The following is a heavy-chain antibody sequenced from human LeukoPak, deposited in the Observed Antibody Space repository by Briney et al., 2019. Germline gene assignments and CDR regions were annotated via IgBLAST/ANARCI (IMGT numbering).Heavy chain of an antibody. CDR3: HTEGGNYDYVWGSYRLTEGGDY. CDR2: IKSKTDGGTT. V-gene: IGHV3-15*01. J-gene: IGHJ4*02. D-gene: IGHD3-16*02. CDR1: GFTFSNAW. Sequence: PGGSLRLSCAASGFTFSNAWMSWVPQAPGKGLEWVGRIKSKTDGGTTDYAAPVNGRFTISRDDSKNTLYLQMHSLKTEDTAVYYCHTEGGNYDYVWGSYRLTEGGDYWGQGTLLTVSS.